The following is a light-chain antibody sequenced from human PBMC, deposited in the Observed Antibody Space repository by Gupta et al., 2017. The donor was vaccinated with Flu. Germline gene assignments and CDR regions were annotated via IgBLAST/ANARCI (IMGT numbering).Light chain of an antibody. V-gene: IGLV1-36*01. J-gene: IGLJ1*01. CDR1: SSNIGNNA. CDR2: YDD. CDR3: AEWDDSLNGYV. Sequence: QSVLTQPPSVSEAPRQRVTISCSGSSSNIGNNAVNWYQQLPGKAPKLLIYYDDLLPSGVSDRFSGSKSGTSASLAISGLQSEDEADYYCAEWDDSLNGYVFGTGTKVTVI.